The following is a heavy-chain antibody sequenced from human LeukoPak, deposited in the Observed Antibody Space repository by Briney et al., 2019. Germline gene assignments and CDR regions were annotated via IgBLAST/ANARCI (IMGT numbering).Heavy chain of an antibody. CDR1: GGSISSGSYY. CDR3: ARAHGYSYGHFDY. D-gene: IGHD5-18*01. Sequence: SQTLSLTCTVPGGSISSGSYYWSCIRQPAGKGLEWIGRIYTSGSTNYHPSLKSRVTISVDTSKNQFSLKLSSVTAADTAVYYCARAHGYSYGHFDYWGQGTLVTVSS. V-gene: IGHV4-61*02. J-gene: IGHJ4*02. CDR2: IYTSGST.